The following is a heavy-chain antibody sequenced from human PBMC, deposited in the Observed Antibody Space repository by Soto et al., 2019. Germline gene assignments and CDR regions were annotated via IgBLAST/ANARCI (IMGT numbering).Heavy chain of an antibody. J-gene: IGHJ6*02. D-gene: IGHD1-26*01. V-gene: IGHV1-2*02. CDR2: VHPNSGDT. CDR1: GYTFSVYH. CDR3: AKELPRGMEV. Sequence: QVHLVQSGAEVKQPGASVKVSCKASGYTFSVYHMHWVRQAPGQGLEWMGWVHPNSGDTNYAQSFEGRVTMTRDTSINTAYMELSRLTSDDTAVYYCAKELPRGMEVWGQGTTVTVSS.